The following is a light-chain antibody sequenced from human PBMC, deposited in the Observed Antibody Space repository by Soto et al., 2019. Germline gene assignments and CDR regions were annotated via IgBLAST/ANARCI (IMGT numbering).Light chain of an antibody. Sequence: QSALTQPASVSGSPGQSITISCTGTSSDVGGYNYVSWYQQHPGKAPKLMIYEVSNRPSGVSSRFSGSKSGNTASLTISGLQAEDEADYYCSSYTSRSYVFGTGTKVTVL. J-gene: IGLJ1*01. V-gene: IGLV2-14*01. CDR1: SSDVGGYNY. CDR2: EVS. CDR3: SSYTSRSYV.